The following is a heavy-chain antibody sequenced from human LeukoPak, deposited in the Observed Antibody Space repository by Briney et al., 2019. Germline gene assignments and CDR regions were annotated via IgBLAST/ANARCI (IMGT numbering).Heavy chain of an antibody. CDR1: GGSFSGYY. J-gene: IGHJ4*02. CDR2: INHSGST. V-gene: IGHV4-34*01. D-gene: IGHD6-13*01. Sequence: KASETLSLTCAVYGGSFSGYYWSWIRQPPGKGLEWIGEINHSGSTNYNPSLKSRVTISVDTSKNQFSLKLSSVTAADTAVYYCARHSSHTSNWGQGTLVTVSS. CDR3: ARHSSHTSN.